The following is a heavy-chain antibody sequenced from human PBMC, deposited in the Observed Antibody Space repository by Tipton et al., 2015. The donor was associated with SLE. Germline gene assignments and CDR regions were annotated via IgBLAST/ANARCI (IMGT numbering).Heavy chain of an antibody. V-gene: IGHV3-21*01. CDR2: ISSSSSYI. CDR3: AIGDSSSWGFDY. Sequence: SLRLSCAASGFTFSSYSMNWVRQAPGKGLEWVSSISSSSSYIYYADSVKGRFTISRDNAKNSLYLQMNSLRAEDTAVYYCAIGDSSSWGFDYWGQGTLVTVSS. J-gene: IGHJ4*02. D-gene: IGHD6-13*01. CDR1: GFTFSSYS.